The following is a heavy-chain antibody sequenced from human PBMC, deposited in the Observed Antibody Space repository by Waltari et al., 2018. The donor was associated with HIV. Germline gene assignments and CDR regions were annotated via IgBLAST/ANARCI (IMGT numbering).Heavy chain of an antibody. CDR1: GFTVSSNY. D-gene: IGHD2-21*02. V-gene: IGHV3-66*01. J-gene: IGHJ6*02. CDR2: IYMRCNT. CDR3: ASIAYCGGDCYPRGMDV. Sequence: EVQLVESGGGLVQPGGSLRLSCAASGFTVSSNYMSWVRQAPGKGLEWVSVIYMRCNTNDADYVKGRFTISRDNSKNTLYLQMNSLRAEDTAVYYCASIAYCGGDCYPRGMDVWGQGTTVTVSS.